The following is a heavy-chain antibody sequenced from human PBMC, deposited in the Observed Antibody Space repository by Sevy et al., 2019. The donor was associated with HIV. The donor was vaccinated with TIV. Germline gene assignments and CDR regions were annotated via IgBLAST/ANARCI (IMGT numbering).Heavy chain of an antibody. CDR1: GFTFSDYY. CDR3: ARDRGSRILYYFDY. CDR2: ISSSGSTI. J-gene: IGHJ4*02. V-gene: IGHV3-11*04. D-gene: IGHD3-10*01. Sequence: GESLKISCAASGFTFSDYYMSWIRQAPGKGLEWVSYISSSGSTIYYADSVKGRFTISRDNAKNSLYLQMNSLRAEDTAVYYCARDRGSRILYYFDYWGQGTLVTVSS.